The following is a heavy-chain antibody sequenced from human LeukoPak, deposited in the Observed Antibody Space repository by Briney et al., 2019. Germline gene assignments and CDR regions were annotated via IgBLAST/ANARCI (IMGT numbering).Heavy chain of an antibody. CDR3: ATYSTRNAREFQS. V-gene: IGHV3-7*01. J-gene: IGHJ1*01. D-gene: IGHD4-11*01. Sequence: GGSLRLSCAASGFTFSSYGMHWVRQAPGKGLEWVANIKTDASEKYYADSVKGRFTISRDNAKMSLYLQMNSLRVEDTAVYYCATYSTRNAREFQSWGQGTLVTISS. CDR1: GFTFSSYG. CDR2: IKTDASEK.